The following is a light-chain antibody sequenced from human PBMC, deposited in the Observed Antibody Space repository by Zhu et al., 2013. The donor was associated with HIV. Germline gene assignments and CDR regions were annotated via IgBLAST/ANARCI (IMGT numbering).Light chain of an antibody. CDR3: QQYNNWRELT. CDR2: GAS. J-gene: IGKJ4*01. Sequence: EIVMTQSPATLSVSPGERATLSCRASQSVSSNLAWYQQKPGQAPRLLIYGASTRATGIPARFSGSGSGTEFTLTISSLQSEDFAVYYCQQYNNWRELTFGGGTKGGDQT. V-gene: IGKV3-15*01. CDR1: QSVSSN.